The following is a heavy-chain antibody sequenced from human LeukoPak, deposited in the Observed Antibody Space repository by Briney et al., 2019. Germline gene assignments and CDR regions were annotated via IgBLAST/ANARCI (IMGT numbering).Heavy chain of an antibody. Sequence: SETLSLTCTVSGGSISSGGYYWSWIRQHPGKGLEWIGYIYYSGSTYYNPSLKSRVTISVDTSKNQFSLKLSSVTAADTAVYYCARGRFSYVRPRSWYFDLWGRGTLVTVSS. D-gene: IGHD5-18*01. CDR3: ARGRFSYVRPRSWYFDL. V-gene: IGHV4-31*03. J-gene: IGHJ2*01. CDR2: IYYSGST. CDR1: GGSISSGGYY.